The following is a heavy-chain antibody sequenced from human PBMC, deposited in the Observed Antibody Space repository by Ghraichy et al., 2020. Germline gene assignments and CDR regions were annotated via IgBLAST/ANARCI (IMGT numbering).Heavy chain of an antibody. CDR2: IYHSGST. V-gene: IGHV4-38-2*02. CDR3: ARDANWYAFDI. J-gene: IGHJ3*02. CDR1: GYSISSGYY. Sequence: SQTISLTCAVSGYSISSGYYWGWIRQPPGKGLEWIGSIYHSGSTYYNPYLKSRVTISIDTSKNQFSLQLSSVTAADTAVYYCARDANWYAFDIWGQGTMVTVSS. D-gene: IGHD4/OR15-4a*01.